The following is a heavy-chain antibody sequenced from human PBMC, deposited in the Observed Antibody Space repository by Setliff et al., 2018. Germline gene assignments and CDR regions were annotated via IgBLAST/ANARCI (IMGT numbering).Heavy chain of an antibody. CDR1: GYTFTGYY. D-gene: IGHD3-10*01. J-gene: IGHJ6*03. V-gene: IGHV1-2*02. Sequence: RASVKVSCKASGYTFTGYYMHWVRQAPGQGLEWMGWINPNSGGTNYAQKFQGRVTMTRDTSISTAYMELSRLRSDDTAVYYCAKARLYYYGSGSYGYYYYMDVWGKGATVTVSS. CDR3: AKARLYYYGSGSYGYYYYMDV. CDR2: INPNSGGT.